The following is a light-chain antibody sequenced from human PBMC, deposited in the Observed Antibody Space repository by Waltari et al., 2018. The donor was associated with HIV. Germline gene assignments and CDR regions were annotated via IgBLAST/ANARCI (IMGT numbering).Light chain of an antibody. J-gene: IGLJ3*02. Sequence: QSVLTQPPSVSGAPGQRVTISCTGSSSNIGAGYGVHWYQQLPGTAPKLLIYGNCHRPSGVPDRFSGSKSGTSASLAITGLQAEDEADYYCQSYDSSLSGSVFGGGTKLTVL. CDR2: GNC. V-gene: IGLV1-40*01. CDR3: QSYDSSLSGSV. CDR1: SSNIGAGYG.